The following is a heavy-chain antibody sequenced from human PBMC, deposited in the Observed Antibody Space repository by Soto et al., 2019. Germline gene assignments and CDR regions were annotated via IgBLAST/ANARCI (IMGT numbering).Heavy chain of an antibody. V-gene: IGHV3-23*01. CDR2: ISYGGGTT. J-gene: IGHJ4*02. CDR3: AKNPGYYYDSTGYHFDY. CDR1: GFTFSNYA. Sequence: EGSLRLSCAASGFTFSNYAISCVRQAPGKGLEWVSAISYGGGTTYYADSVKGRFTISRDNSKNTLYLQMNSLRAEDTAVYYCAKNPGYYYDSTGYHFDYWGQGTLVTVSS. D-gene: IGHD3-22*01.